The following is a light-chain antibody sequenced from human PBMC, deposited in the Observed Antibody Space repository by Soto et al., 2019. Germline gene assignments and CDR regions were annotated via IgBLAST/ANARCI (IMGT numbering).Light chain of an antibody. J-gene: IGKJ1*01. CDR1: QSVLYRSNNKNY. Sequence: DIVMTQSPDSLAVSLGERATINCKSSQSVLYRSNNKNYLAWYQQKPGQPPRLLIYWASTRESGVPDRFSGSGSGTDFTLTISRLQAEDVAVYYCQQYDTTPWTFGQGTKVEIK. V-gene: IGKV4-1*01. CDR2: WAS. CDR3: QQYDTTPWT.